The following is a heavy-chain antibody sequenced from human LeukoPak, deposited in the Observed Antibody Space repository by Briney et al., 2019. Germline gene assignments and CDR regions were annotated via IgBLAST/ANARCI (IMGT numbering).Heavy chain of an antibody. D-gene: IGHD1-26*01. Sequence: GGSLRLSCAASGFTFDDYGMSWVRQAPGKGLEWVSGINWNGGSTGYADSVKGRFTISRDNAKNSLYLQMNSLRDEDTALYYCAGSGGGGSYYRVFDYWGQGTLVTVSS. CDR2: INWNGGST. V-gene: IGHV3-20*04. CDR3: AGSGGGGSYYRVFDY. J-gene: IGHJ4*02. CDR1: GFTFDDYG.